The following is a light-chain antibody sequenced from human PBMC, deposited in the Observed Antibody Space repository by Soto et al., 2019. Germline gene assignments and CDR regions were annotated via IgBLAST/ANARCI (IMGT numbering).Light chain of an antibody. CDR3: FSKGTGGPFMV. J-gene: IGLJ3*02. Sequence: QSALPQPASVSGSPGQSITISCTGTIGDVGTYNLVSWYQQHPGKGPKVMIYEVSKRPSRVSNRFSGSKSGNTASLTISGLQAEDEADYDCFSKGTGGPFMVFGGGTKLTVL. CDR2: EVS. CDR1: IGDVGTYNL. V-gene: IGLV2-23*02.